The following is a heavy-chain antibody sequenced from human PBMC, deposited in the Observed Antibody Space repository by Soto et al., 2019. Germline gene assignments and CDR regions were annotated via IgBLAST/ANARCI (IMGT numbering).Heavy chain of an antibody. Sequence: GGSLRLSCAASGLTFSSHAMSWVRQAPGKGLQWVSAISGSGGVTYYADSVKGRFTISRDNSKNTLYLQMNSLRAEDTAVYYCAKNIPVTTPHYGMDVWGQGTTVTVSS. D-gene: IGHD4-17*01. CDR1: GLTFSSHA. CDR3: AKNIPVTTPHYGMDV. J-gene: IGHJ6*02. CDR2: ISGSGGVT. V-gene: IGHV3-23*01.